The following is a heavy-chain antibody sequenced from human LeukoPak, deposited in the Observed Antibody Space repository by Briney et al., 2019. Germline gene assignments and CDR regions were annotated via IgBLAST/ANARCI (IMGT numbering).Heavy chain of an antibody. CDR1: GFTFSSYW. V-gene: IGHV3-74*01. CDR2: INSDGSST. CDR3: AQRGSGWYFDN. Sequence: PGGSLRLSCAASGFTFSSYWMHWVRQAPGKGLVWVSRINSDGSSTSYADSVKGRFTISRDNSKNTLYLQMNSLRVEDTAVYYCAQRGSGWYFDNWGQGTLVTVSS. J-gene: IGHJ4*02. D-gene: IGHD6-19*01.